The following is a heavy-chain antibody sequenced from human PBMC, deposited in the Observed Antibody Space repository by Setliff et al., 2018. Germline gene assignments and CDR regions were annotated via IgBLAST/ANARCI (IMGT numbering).Heavy chain of an antibody. D-gene: IGHD3-10*01. J-gene: IGHJ4*02. CDR1: GGSISSGDAS. Sequence: SETLSLTCAVSGGSISSGDASWSWVRQPPGKGLEWIGYIYHAGSTYYNPSLKSRVTISVDTSKNQFSLKLSSVTAADTAVYYCARGLSRGGYWGQGTLVTVSS. CDR3: ARGLSRGGY. CDR2: IYHAGST. V-gene: IGHV4-30-2*01.